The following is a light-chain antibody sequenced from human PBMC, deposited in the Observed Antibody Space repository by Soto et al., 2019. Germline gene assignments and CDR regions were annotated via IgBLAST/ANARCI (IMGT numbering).Light chain of an antibody. CDR1: QSISSNY. Sequence: EIVLTQSPGTLSLSPGQRSTRSSSVSQSISSNYLAWYQQKAGQAPRLLIYATSSRATGIPGRFSGSGSGTDFTLTISRLEPEDFAVYYCQQYSSSWTFGQGTKVDI. CDR2: ATS. V-gene: IGKV3-20*01. CDR3: QQYSSSWT. J-gene: IGKJ1*01.